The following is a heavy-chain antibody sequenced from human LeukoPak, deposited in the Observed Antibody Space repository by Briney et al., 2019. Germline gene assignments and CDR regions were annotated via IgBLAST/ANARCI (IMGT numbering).Heavy chain of an antibody. CDR2: ISANGGST. Sequence: GESLRLSCSASGFIISNYAMHWVRQAPGKGLEYVSAISANGGSTYYADSVKGRFTISRDTSKNTLYLQMSSLRAEDTAMYHCVKDLYKGDSASLYFFHYWGQGTLVTVA. CDR1: GFIISNYA. J-gene: IGHJ4*02. D-gene: IGHD6-13*01. V-gene: IGHV3-64D*06. CDR3: VKDLYKGDSASLYFFHY.